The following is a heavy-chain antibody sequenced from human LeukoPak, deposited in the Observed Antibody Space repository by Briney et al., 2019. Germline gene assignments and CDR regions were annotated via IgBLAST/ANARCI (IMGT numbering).Heavy chain of an antibody. V-gene: IGHV1-69*05. CDR1: GGTFSSYA. CDR2: IIPIFGTA. CDR3: ARDPMYYYEPYYYYYYMDV. Sequence: GASVKVSCKASGGTFSSYAISWVRQAPGQGLEWMGGIIPIFGTANYAQKFQGGVTITTDESTSTAYMELSSLRSEDTAVYYCARDPMYYYEPYYYYYYMDVWGKGTTVTVSS. J-gene: IGHJ6*03. D-gene: IGHD3-10*01.